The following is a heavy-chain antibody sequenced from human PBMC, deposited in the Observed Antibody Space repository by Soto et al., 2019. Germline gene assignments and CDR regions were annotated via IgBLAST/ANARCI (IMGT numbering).Heavy chain of an antibody. CDR3: VRDLNYKFFFDL. CDR1: GFTFSTYV. V-gene: IGHV3-23*05. J-gene: IGHJ4*02. Sequence: EGQVVESGGDLVQPGDSLTISCAASGFTFSTYVMSWVRQAPGKGLEWVSGIHKTGTITFYADSVKGRFTIARDNSKNTLYLHMRSLRDGDTAVYYCVRDLNYKFFFDLWGQGTLVTVSS. CDR2: IHKTGTIT. D-gene: IGHD3-10*01.